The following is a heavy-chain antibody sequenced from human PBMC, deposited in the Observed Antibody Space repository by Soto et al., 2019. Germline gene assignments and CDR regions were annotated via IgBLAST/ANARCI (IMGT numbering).Heavy chain of an antibody. CDR2: IYHSGST. CDR3: AREGGVWFGELYSYYYYGMDV. V-gene: IGHV4-38-2*02. J-gene: IGHJ6*02. CDR1: GYSISSGYY. Sequence: PSETLSLTCAVSGYSISSGYYWGWIRQPPGKGLEWIGSIYHSGSTYYNPSLKSRVTISVDTSKNQFSLKLSSVTAADTAGYYCAREGGVWFGELYSYYYYGMDVWGQGTTVTVSS. D-gene: IGHD3-10*01.